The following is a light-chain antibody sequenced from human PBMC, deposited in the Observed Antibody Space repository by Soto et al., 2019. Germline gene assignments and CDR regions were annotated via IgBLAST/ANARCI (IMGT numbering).Light chain of an antibody. V-gene: IGLV2-11*01. J-gene: IGLJ3*02. CDR3: CSYADSSWV. CDR2: DVT. CDR1: SSDVGGYNY. Sequence: QSALTQPRSVSGSPGQSVTISCTGTSSDVGGYNYVSWYQQHPGKAPKLMIYDVTKRPSGVPDRFSGSKSGNTASLTISGLQVDDEAEYFCCSYADSSWVFGGGTMLTVL.